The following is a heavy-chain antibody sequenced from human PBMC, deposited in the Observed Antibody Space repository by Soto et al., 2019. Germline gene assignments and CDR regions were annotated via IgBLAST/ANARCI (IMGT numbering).Heavy chain of an antibody. CDR2: FDPEDGET. Sequence: VASVKVSCKVSGYTLTELSMHWVRQAPGKGLEWMGGFDPEDGETIYAQKFQGRVTMTEDTSTDTAYMELSSLRSEDTAVYYCAGSPTLRFLEWLLDYWGQGTLVTVSS. CDR3: AGSPTLRFLEWLLDY. J-gene: IGHJ4*02. D-gene: IGHD3-3*01. V-gene: IGHV1-24*01. CDR1: GYTLTELS.